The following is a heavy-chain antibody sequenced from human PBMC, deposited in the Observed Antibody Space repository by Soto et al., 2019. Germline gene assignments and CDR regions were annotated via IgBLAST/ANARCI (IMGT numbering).Heavy chain of an antibody. Sequence: SETLSLTCTVSGVSISSSYYYWGWIRQPPGKGLEWTGTIHYSGSTYYNPSLNSRIIISIDTSKNQFSLKLNSVTAADAAVYYCARGYNWFDPWGQGTLVTVSS. J-gene: IGHJ5*02. CDR3: ARGYNWFDP. CDR2: IHYSGST. V-gene: IGHV4-39*01. CDR1: GVSISSSYYY.